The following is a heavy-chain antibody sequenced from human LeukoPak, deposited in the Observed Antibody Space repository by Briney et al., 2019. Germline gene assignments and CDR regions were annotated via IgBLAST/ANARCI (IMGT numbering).Heavy chain of an antibody. V-gene: IGHV4-39*01. CDR2: IYYSGST. CDR3: ARHEDRNWYFDH. D-gene: IGHD1-1*01. CDR1: GGSISSSSYY. Sequence: SETLSLTCTVSGGSISSSSYYWGWIRQPPGKGLEWIGSIYYSGSTYYNPSLKSRVTISIDTSNNQFSLKLSSVTAPDTAVYYCARHEDRNWYFDHWGQGTLVTVSS. J-gene: IGHJ4*02.